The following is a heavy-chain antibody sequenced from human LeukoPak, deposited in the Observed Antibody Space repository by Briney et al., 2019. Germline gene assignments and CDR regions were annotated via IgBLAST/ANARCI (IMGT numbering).Heavy chain of an antibody. CDR3: ARAYGSGSYHSNWFES. Sequence: PSQTLSLTCAVYGASFSGYYWTWIRQPPGKGLEWIGEINHSGSTNYNPSLKSRGTMSVDTSMNQFSLRLNLVTAADTAVYYCARAYGSGSYHSNWFESWGQGTLVIVSS. CDR2: INHSGST. CDR1: GASFSGYY. J-gene: IGHJ5*01. D-gene: IGHD3-10*01. V-gene: IGHV4-34*01.